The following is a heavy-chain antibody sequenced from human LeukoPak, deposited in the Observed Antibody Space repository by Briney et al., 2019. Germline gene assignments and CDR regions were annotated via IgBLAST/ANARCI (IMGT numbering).Heavy chain of an antibody. CDR2: MNPNSGNT. J-gene: IGHJ4*02. V-gene: IGHV1-8*01. Sequence: GASVKVSCKASGYTFTSYDINWVRQATGQGLEWMGWMNPNSGNTGYAQKFQGRVTMTRNTSISTAYMELSSLRSEDTAVYYCARSVLLREGDPLGYWGQGTLVTVSS. CDR1: GYTFTSYD. CDR3: ARSVLLREGDPLGY. D-gene: IGHD3-22*01.